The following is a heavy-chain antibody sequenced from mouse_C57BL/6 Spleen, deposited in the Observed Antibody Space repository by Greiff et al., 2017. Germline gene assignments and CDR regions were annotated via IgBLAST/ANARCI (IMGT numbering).Heavy chain of an antibody. J-gene: IGHJ1*03. Sequence: EVHLVESGGGLVQSGRSLRLSCATSGFTFSDFYMEWVRQAPGKGLEWIAASRNKANDYTTEYSASVKGRFIVSRDTSQSILYLQMNALRAEDTAIYYCARDATYWYFDVWGTGTTVTVSS. CDR2: SRNKANDYTT. CDR1: GFTFSDFY. CDR3: ARDATYWYFDV. V-gene: IGHV7-1*01.